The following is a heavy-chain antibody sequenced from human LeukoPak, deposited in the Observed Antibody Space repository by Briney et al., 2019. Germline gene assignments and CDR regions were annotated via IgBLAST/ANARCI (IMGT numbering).Heavy chain of an antibody. Sequence: GGSLRLSCAASGFTFSSYAMHWVRQAPGKGLEWEAVISYDGSNKYYADSVKGRFTISKDNSKNTLYLQMNSLRAEDTAVYYCARDYCGGDCYGIFDYWGQGTLVTVSS. CDR2: ISYDGSNK. V-gene: IGHV3-30*04. CDR1: GFTFSSYA. J-gene: IGHJ4*02. CDR3: ARDYCGGDCYGIFDY. D-gene: IGHD2-21*02.